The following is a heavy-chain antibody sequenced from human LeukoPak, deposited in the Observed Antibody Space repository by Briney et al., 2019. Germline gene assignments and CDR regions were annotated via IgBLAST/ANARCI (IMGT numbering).Heavy chain of an antibody. D-gene: IGHD3-9*01. CDR1: GYTFTSYD. CDR3: ARESYDILTGYYQTTNWFDP. V-gene: IGHV1-8*03. J-gene: IGHJ5*02. Sequence: ASVKVSCKASGYTFTSYDINWVRQATGQGLEWMGWMNPNSGNTGYAQKFQGRVTITRNTSISTAYMELSSLRSEDTAVYYCARESYDILTGYYQTTNWFDPWGQGTLVTVSS. CDR2: MNPNSGNT.